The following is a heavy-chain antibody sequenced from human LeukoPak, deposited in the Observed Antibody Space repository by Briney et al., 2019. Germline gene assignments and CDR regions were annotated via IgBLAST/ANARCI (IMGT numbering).Heavy chain of an antibody. CDR1: GYTFTGYH. CDR3: ARNTNYYGSGSSFDY. V-gene: IGHV1-2*02. CDR2: INPNSGDT. J-gene: IGHJ4*02. D-gene: IGHD3-10*01. Sequence: ASVKVSCKASGYTFTGYHMHWVRQAPGQGLEWMGWINPNSGDTNYAQKFQGRVTMTRDTSISTAYMELSRLRSDDTAVYYCARNTNYYGSGSSFDYWGQGTLVTVSS.